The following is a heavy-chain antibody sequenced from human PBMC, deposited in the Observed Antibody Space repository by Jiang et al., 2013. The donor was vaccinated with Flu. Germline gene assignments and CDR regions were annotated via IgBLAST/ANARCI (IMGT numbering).Heavy chain of an antibody. J-gene: IGHJ4*02. Sequence: VQLVESGGGVVQPGRSLRLSCAASGFTFSSYGMHWVRQAPGKGLEWVARISYDGYDKDYADSVKGRFTISRDKSKNTVFLQMDSLRAEDTAVYYCVREMKSYNFDYWGQGTLVTVFS. V-gene: IGHV3-30*03. CDR3: VREMKSYNFDY. CDR2: ISYDGYDK. D-gene: IGHD3-10*01. CDR1: GFTFSSYG.